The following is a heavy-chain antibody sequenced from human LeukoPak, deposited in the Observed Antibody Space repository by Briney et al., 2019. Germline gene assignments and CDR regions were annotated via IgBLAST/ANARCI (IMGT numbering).Heavy chain of an antibody. CDR3: AREKGSDFWSLNWFDP. D-gene: IGHD3-3*01. J-gene: IGHJ5*02. Sequence: SETLSLTCAAYGGSFSGYYWSWIRQPPGKGLEWIGEINHSGSTNYNPSLKSRVTISVDTSKNQLSLKLSSVTAADTAVYYCAREKGSDFWSLNWFDPWGQGTLVTVSS. CDR1: GGSFSGYY. CDR2: INHSGST. V-gene: IGHV4-34*01.